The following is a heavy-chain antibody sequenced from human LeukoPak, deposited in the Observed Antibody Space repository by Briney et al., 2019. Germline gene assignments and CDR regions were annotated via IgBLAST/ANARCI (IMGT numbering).Heavy chain of an antibody. CDR2: IYYSGST. Sequence: SETLSLTCTVSGGSISSYYWSWIRQPPGKGLEWIGNIYYSGSTNYNPSLKSRVTISVGTSKNQFSLKLSSVTAADTAMYYCAREGYDSSGYYYYFDYWGQGTLVTVSS. D-gene: IGHD3-22*01. CDR3: AREGYDSSGYYYYFDY. V-gene: IGHV4-59*01. CDR1: GGSISSYY. J-gene: IGHJ4*02.